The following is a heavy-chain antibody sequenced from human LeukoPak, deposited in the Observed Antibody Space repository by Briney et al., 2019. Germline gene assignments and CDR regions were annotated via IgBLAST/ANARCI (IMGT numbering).Heavy chain of an antibody. CDR3: ASSFSDDFWSGHF. J-gene: IGHJ4*02. Sequence: GGSLRLSCAASRISFTYSMSWVRQAPGKGLEWVANINQVLSEKNYVHSVQGRVTISRDKAKKSLFLQMNSLRAQDTAVYYCASSFSDDFWSGHFWGQGTLVTVSS. CDR1: RISFTYS. CDR2: INQVLSEK. D-gene: IGHD3-3*01. V-gene: IGHV3-7*01.